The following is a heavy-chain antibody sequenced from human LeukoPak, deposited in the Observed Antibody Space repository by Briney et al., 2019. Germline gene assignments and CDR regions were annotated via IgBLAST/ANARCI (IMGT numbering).Heavy chain of an antibody. V-gene: IGHV5-51*01. Sequence: GESLKISCQGSGYSFTTYWIAWVRQILGRGLEWMGIIYPGDSHIRYSPSFEGQVTISADKSIGTAYLQWSSLKASDTAMYYCARLAFSYCSGGACSRFDYWGHGTLVTVSS. CDR1: GYSFTTYW. J-gene: IGHJ4*01. D-gene: IGHD2-15*01. CDR3: ARLAFSYCSGGACSRFDY. CDR2: IYPGDSHI.